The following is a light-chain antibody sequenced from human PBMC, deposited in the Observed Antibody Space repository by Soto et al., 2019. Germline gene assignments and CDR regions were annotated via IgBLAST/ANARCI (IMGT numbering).Light chain of an antibody. J-gene: IGLJ3*02. CDR1: NIGSKN. V-gene: IGLV3-9*01. Sequence: SYELTQPLSVSVALGQTARITCGGNNIGSKNVHWYQLNPGQAPVLVIYRDTNRPSGIPERFSGSNSGNTATLAISGAQVGEDADYYCQVWDSSTVVFGGGTKLTVL. CDR3: QVWDSSTVV. CDR2: RDT.